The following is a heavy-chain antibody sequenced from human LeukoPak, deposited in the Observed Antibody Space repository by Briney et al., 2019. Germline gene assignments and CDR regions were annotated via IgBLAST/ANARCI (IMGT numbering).Heavy chain of an antibody. CDR1: GLTFSSYA. D-gene: IGHD3-10*01. Sequence: GGSLRLSCAASGLTFSSYAMSWVRQAAGKGLEWVSAISGGGGSTYYADSVKGRFTISRDNSKNTLYLQMNSLRAEDTAVYYCAKDNFRSMVRGVMGYWGQGTLVTVSS. J-gene: IGHJ4*02. V-gene: IGHV3-23*01. CDR3: AKDNFRSMVRGVMGY. CDR2: ISGGGGST.